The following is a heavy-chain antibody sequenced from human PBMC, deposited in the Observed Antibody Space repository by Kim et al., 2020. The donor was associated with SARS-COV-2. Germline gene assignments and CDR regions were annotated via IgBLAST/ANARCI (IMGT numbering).Heavy chain of an antibody. CDR3: AREGYGSTSTHGMDV. CDR1: GFTFSDYY. V-gene: IGHV3-11*06. J-gene: IGHJ6*02. CDR2: ISSSSSYT. D-gene: IGHD2-2*01. Sequence: GGSLRLSCAASGFTFSDYYMSWIRQAPGKGLEWVSYISSSSSYTNYADSVKGRFTISRDNAKNSLYLQMNSLRAEDTAVYYCAREGYGSTSTHGMDVWGQGATVTVSS.